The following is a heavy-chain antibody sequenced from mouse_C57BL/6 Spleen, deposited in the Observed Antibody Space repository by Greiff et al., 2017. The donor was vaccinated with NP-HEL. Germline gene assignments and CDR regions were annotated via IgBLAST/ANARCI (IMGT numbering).Heavy chain of an antibody. D-gene: IGHD2-1*01. CDR1: GYSFTDYN. J-gene: IGHJ4*01. V-gene: IGHV1-39*01. Sequence: LKESGPELVKPGASVKISCKASGYSFTDYNMNWVKQSNGKSLEWIGVINPNYGTTSYNQKFKGKATLTVDQSSSTAYMQLNSLTSEDSAVYYCARGVYGNRYAMDYWGQGTSVTVSS. CDR3: ARGVYGNRYAMDY. CDR2: INPNYGTT.